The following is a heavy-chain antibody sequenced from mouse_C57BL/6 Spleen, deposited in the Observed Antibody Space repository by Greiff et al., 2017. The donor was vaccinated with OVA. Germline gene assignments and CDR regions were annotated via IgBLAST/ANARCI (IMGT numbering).Heavy chain of an antibody. V-gene: IGHV1-69*01. CDR1: GYTFTSYW. CDR3: ARWGVTTSFAY. J-gene: IGHJ3*01. Sequence: QVQLQQPGAELVMPGASVKLSCKASGYTFTSYWMHWVKQRPGQGLEWIGEIDPSDSYTNYNQKFKGKSTLTVDKSSSTAYMQLSSLTSEDSAVYYCARWGVTTSFAYWGQGTLVTVSA. CDR2: IDPSDSYT. D-gene: IGHD2-2*01.